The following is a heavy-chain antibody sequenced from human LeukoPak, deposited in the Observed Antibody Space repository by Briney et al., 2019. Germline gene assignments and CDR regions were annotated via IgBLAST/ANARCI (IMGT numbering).Heavy chain of an antibody. Sequence: PGGSLRLSCATSGFTFSTYWMSWVRQAPGKGLEWVANINQYRSEKYYVDSVKGRFTISRDNAKSSLYLQMNSLRADDTAVYYCANGDGFDYWGQGTLVTVSS. CDR3: ANGDGFDY. D-gene: IGHD2-8*01. CDR2: INQYRSEK. CDR1: GFTFSTYW. J-gene: IGHJ4*02. V-gene: IGHV3-7*01.